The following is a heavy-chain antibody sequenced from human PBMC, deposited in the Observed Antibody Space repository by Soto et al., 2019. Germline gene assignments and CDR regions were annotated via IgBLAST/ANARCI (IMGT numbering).Heavy chain of an antibody. CDR1: GGSISSGGYY. CDR3: ASYGDYYDSSGYVDY. D-gene: IGHD3-22*01. Sequence: SETLSLTCTVSGGSISSGGYYWSWIRQHPGRGLEWIGYIYYSGSTYYNPSLKSRVTISVDTSKNQFSLKLSSVTAADTAVYYCASYGDYYDSSGYVDYWGQGTLVTVSS. V-gene: IGHV4-31*03. J-gene: IGHJ4*02. CDR2: IYYSGST.